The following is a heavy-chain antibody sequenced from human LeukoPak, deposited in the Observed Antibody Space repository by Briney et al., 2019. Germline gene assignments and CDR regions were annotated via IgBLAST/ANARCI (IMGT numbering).Heavy chain of an antibody. CDR2: ISSSSSYI. CDR1: GFTFSSYS. Sequence: GGSLRLSCAASGFTFSSYSMNWVRQAPGKGLEWVSSISSSSSYIYYADSVKGRFTISRDNAKNSLYLQMNSLRDEDTAVYYCARDSSGSPYFDYWGQGTLVTVSS. V-gene: IGHV3-21*01. D-gene: IGHD1-26*01. CDR3: ARDSSGSPYFDY. J-gene: IGHJ4*02.